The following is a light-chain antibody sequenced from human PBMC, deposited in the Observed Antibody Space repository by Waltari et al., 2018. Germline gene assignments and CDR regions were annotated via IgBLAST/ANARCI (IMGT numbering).Light chain of an antibody. CDR1: QSDSSN. V-gene: IGKV3-15*01. Sequence: EIVMTQSPATLSVSPGERATLSCRASQSDSSNLAWYQQQPGQAPRLLIYGASTRATGIPARFSGSGSGTEFTLTISSLQSEDFAVYYCQQYNNWPPFTFGPGTKVDIK. J-gene: IGKJ3*01. CDR3: QQYNNWPPFT. CDR2: GAS.